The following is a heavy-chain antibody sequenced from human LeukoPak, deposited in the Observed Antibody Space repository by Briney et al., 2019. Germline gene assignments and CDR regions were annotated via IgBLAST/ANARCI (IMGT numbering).Heavy chain of an antibody. Sequence: GGSLRLSCAASGFSFSDYYMSWIRQAPGKGLEWVSYISSSGSTIYYADSVKGRFTISRDNAKNSLYLQMNSLRAEYTAVYYCAVALHYYDDYWGQGTLVTVSS. D-gene: IGHD3-22*01. J-gene: IGHJ4*02. CDR3: AVALHYYDDY. CDR1: GFSFSDYY. V-gene: IGHV3-11*01. CDR2: ISSSGSTI.